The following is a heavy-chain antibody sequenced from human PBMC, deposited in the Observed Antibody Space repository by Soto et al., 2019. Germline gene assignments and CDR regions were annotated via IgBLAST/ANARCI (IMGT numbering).Heavy chain of an antibody. J-gene: IGHJ6*02. CDR3: VRTYYDTRRYYHGMDV. Sequence: GSGPTLVNPTQTLTLTCTFSGFSLSVSGMCVSWIRQPPGKALEWLALIDWDDDKYYSTSLKTRLTISKDTSRNQVVLTMTNMDPVDTATYFCVRTYYDTRRYYHGMDVWGQGTTVTVSS. CDR2: IDWDDDK. CDR1: GFSLSVSGMC. D-gene: IGHD3-3*01. V-gene: IGHV2-70*01.